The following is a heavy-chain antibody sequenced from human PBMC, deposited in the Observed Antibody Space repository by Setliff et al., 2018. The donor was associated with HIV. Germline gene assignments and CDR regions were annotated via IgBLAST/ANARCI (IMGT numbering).Heavy chain of an antibody. CDR3: ARGGSGYYDFWSGSSAFEY. V-gene: IGHV1-69*13. CDR2: IIPMFGTA. J-gene: IGHJ4*02. Sequence: SVKVSCKASGGTFSSYAINWVRQAPGQGLEWMGGIIPMFGTAHYAQKFQGRVTITADESTTTAYMELSSLRSEDTAVFYCARGGSGYYDFWSGSSAFEYWGQGTLVT. D-gene: IGHD3-3*01. CDR1: GGTFSSYA.